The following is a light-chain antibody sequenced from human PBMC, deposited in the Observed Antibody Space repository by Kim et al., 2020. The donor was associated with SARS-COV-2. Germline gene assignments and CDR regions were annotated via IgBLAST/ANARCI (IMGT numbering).Light chain of an antibody. V-gene: IGLV6-57*01. J-gene: IGLJ3*02. CDR1: SGSIASSY. CDR3: QSYDSTNPWV. CDR2: EDD. Sequence: KTVTISCTRSSGSIASSYVQWFQQRPGSTPTTVIYEDDQRPSGVPDRFSGSIDSSSNSASLTISGLETEDEADYYCQSYDSTNPWVFGGGTQLTVL.